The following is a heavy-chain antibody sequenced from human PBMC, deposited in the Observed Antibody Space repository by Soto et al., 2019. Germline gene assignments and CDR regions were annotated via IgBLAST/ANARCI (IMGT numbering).Heavy chain of an antibody. V-gene: IGHV1-18*04. J-gene: IGHJ6*02. CDR1: GYTFTSYG. D-gene: IGHD4-4*01. CDR3: ARGGSYSFSYYYYGMDV. Sequence: ASVKVSCKASGYTFTSYGISWVRQAPGQGLEWMGWISAYNGNTNYAQKLQGRVTMTTDTSTSTAYMELRSLRSDDTAVYYCARGGSYSFSYYYYGMDVWGRGTTVTVSS. CDR2: ISAYNGNT.